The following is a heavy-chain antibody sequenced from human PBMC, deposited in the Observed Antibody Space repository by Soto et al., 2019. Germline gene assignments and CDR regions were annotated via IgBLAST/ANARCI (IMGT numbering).Heavy chain of an antibody. CDR1: GYTFTSYA. V-gene: IGHV1-3*01. CDR2: INAGNGNA. J-gene: IGHJ4*02. CDR3: ARVGGSGWNDWGY. Sequence: QVQLVQSGAEVKKPGASVKGSCKASGYTFTSYAIHWVRQAPGQRLEWMGWINAGNGNAKYSQKFQDRVTITRDTSASTVYMELSSLRSEDTAVYYCARVGGSGWNDWGYWGQGSLVTVSS. D-gene: IGHD6-19*01.